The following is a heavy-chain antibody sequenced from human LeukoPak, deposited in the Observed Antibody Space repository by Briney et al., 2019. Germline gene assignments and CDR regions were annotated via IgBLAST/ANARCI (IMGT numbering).Heavy chain of an antibody. V-gene: IGHV3-33*03. CDR1: GFTFSSYG. Sequence: PGGSLRLSCAASGFTFSSYGMHWVRQAPGKGLEWVAVIWYDGSNKYYADSVKGRFTISRDNAKNSLFLQLNSLRAEDTAVYYCASGWLQQPNIRSGYFDYWGQGNLVTVSS. CDR2: IWYDGSNK. D-gene: IGHD5-24*01. J-gene: IGHJ4*02. CDR3: ASGWLQQPNIRSGYFDY.